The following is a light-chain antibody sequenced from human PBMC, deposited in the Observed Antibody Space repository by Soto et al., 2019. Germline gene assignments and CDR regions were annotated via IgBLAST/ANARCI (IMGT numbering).Light chain of an antibody. J-gene: IGLJ1*01. CDR1: KNDVGFYDF. Sequence: QSVLTQPPSGSGSPGQSVTISCTGTKNDVGFYDFVSWYQHHPGKAPRLIIYEVVQRPSGVPDRFSGSKSGNTASLTVSGLQAADEADYFCTSYAGSNTYVFGSGTKVTVL. CDR3: TSYAGSNTYV. CDR2: EVV. V-gene: IGLV2-8*01.